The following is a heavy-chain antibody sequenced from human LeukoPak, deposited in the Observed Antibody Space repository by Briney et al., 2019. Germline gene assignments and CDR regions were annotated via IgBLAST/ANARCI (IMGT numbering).Heavy chain of an antibody. V-gene: IGHV3-7*01. CDR2: IKYDGDEE. J-gene: IGHJ4*02. CDR3: KSGGAAPGSFDN. D-gene: IGHD6-13*01. CDR1: GFTFSDYW. Sequence: GGSLRLSCAASGFTFSDYWMSWMRQAPGKGLQWVANIKYDGDEEYYVDSVKGRFTISRDNAKNSLYLQLNSLRVEDTAVYYCKSGGAAPGSFDNWGQGTLVTVSP.